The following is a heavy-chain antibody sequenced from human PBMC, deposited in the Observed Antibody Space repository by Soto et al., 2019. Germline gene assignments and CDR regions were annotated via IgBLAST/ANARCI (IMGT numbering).Heavy chain of an antibody. CDR1: GFTFSSYW. D-gene: IGHD6-13*01. Sequence: GGSLRLSCAASGFTFSSYWMHWVRQAPGEGLVWVSRINSDGSSTSYADSVKGRFTISRDNAKNTLYLQMNSLRAEDTAVYYCARDSSSWYPWFDPWGQGTLVTVSS. CDR3: ARDSSSWYPWFDP. CDR2: INSDGSST. V-gene: IGHV3-74*01. J-gene: IGHJ5*02.